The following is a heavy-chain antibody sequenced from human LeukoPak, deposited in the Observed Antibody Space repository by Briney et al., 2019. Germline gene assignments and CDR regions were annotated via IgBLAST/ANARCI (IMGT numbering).Heavy chain of an antibody. J-gene: IGHJ4*02. CDR3: ARDWYSGYDNSY. Sequence: GGSLRLSCAASGFTFSSYEMNWVRQAPGKGLEWVSYISSSGSTIYYADSVKGRFTISRDSAKNTLYLQMNSLRAEDTAVYYCARDWYSGYDNSYWGQGTLVTVSS. D-gene: IGHD5-12*01. V-gene: IGHV3-48*03. CDR2: ISSSGSTI. CDR1: GFTFSSYE.